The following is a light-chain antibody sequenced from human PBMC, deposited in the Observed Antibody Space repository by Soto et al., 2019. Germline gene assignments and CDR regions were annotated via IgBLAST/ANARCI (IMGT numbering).Light chain of an antibody. Sequence: VLTHSPGTLSLSPGERATLSCRASQSVSSSYLAWYQQKPGQAPRLLIYGASSRATGIPDRFSGSGSGTDFTLTISRLEPEDFAVYYCQQYGSSWTFGQGTKVDIK. V-gene: IGKV3-20*01. CDR1: QSVSSSY. J-gene: IGKJ1*01. CDR3: QQYGSSWT. CDR2: GAS.